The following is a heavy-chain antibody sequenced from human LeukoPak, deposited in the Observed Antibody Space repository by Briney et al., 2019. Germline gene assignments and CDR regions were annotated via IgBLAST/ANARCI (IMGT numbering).Heavy chain of an antibody. Sequence: ASVKVSCKASGYTFTSYAMNWVRQAPGQGLEWMGWINTNTGNPTYAQGFTGRFVFSLDTSVGTAYLQISSLKAEDTAVYYCARAVIAAAGIGFDPWGQGTLVTVSS. CDR1: GYTFTSYA. CDR2: INTNTGNP. CDR3: ARAVIAAAGIGFDP. D-gene: IGHD6-13*01. V-gene: IGHV7-4-1*02. J-gene: IGHJ5*02.